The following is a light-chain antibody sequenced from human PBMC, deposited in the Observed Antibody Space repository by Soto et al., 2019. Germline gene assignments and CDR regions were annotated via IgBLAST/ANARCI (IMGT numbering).Light chain of an antibody. CDR1: SGHSNYA. CDR2: LNSDGRH. CDR3: QTWGTGIWV. V-gene: IGLV4-69*01. J-gene: IGLJ3*02. Sequence: QPVLTQSPSASASLGASVTLTCTLSSGHSNYAIAWHQQQPEKGPRFLMRLNSDGRHTKGDRIPDRFSGSSSGAERYLTISSLQSEDEADYYCQTWGTGIWVFGGGTQLTVL.